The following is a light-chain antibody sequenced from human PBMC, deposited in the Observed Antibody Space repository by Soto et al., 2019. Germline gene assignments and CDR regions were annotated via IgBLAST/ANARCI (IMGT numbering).Light chain of an antibody. CDR2: SNY. CDR3: SAWDASLNGYV. J-gene: IGLJ1*01. V-gene: IGLV1-44*01. Sequence: SLLTQPPPTSGAPGARGTISCSWSSSTIGSKTVNWYQQPPGTAPKLLIYSNYRRPSGVPDRFSGSKSGTSASLAISGLQSEDEADYYCSAWDASLNGYVFGTGTKVTVL. CDR1: SSTIGSKT.